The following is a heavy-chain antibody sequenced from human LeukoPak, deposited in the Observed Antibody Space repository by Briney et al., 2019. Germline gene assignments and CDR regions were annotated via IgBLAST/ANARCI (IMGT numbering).Heavy chain of an antibody. D-gene: IGHD3-22*01. CDR3: AKDPARNYYDSSEPN. CDR1: GFTFSSYS. Sequence: GGSLRLSCAASGFTFSSYSMNWVRQAPGKGLEWVSYISSSGSTIYYADSVKGRFTISRDNSKNTLYLQMNSLRAEDTAVYYCAKDPARNYYDSSEPNWGQGTLVTVSS. V-gene: IGHV3-48*01. CDR2: ISSSGSTI. J-gene: IGHJ4*02.